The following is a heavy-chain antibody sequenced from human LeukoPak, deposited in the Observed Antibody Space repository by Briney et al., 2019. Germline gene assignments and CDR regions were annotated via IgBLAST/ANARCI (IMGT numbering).Heavy chain of an antibody. D-gene: IGHD2/OR15-2a*01. CDR1: GFTFSSYG. J-gene: IGHJ6*03. Sequence: GRSLRLSCAASGFTFSSYGMHWVRQAPGKGLEWVAVISYDGSNKYYADSVKGRFTISRDNAKNSLYLQMNSLRAEDTAVYYCARVYRYYMDVWGKGTTVTISS. CDR2: ISYDGSNK. CDR3: ARVYRYYMDV. V-gene: IGHV3-30*03.